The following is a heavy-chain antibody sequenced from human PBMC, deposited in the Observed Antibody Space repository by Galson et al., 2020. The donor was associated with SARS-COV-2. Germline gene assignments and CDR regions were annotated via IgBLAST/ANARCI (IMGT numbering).Heavy chain of an antibody. CDR2: ISGYKGNT. J-gene: IGHJ4*02. Sequence: ASVKVSCKASGYTFTSYGISWVRQAPGQGLEWMGCISGYKGNTNYAHKFQGRVTMTTDTSTSTAYMYLRSLRSEDTAVYYCARDRAFGWGWDYHFDYWGQGTLVTVSS. CDR3: ARDRAFGWGWDYHFDY. D-gene: IGHD1-7*01. V-gene: IGHV1-18*04. CDR1: GYTFTSYG.